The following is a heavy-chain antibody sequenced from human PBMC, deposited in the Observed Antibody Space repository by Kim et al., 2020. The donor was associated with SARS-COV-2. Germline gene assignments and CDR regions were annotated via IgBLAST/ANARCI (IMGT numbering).Heavy chain of an antibody. D-gene: IGHD6-19*01. CDR3: ARATWGSGRGGYYMDV. CDR1: GYTFTGYY. CDR2: INPNSGGT. J-gene: IGHJ6*03. V-gene: IGHV1-2*06. Sequence: ASVKVSCKASGYTFTGYYMHWVRQAPGLGLEWMGRINPNSGGTNYAQKFQGRVTMTRDTSISTAYMELSRLRSDDTAVYYCARATWGSGRGGYYMDVWGKGTTVTVSS.